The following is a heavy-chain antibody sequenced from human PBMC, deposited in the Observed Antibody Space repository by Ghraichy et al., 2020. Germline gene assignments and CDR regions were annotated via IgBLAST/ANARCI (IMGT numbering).Heavy chain of an antibody. CDR2: IYWDDDK. V-gene: IGHV2-5*02. CDR3: ALFTLATRKFDY. J-gene: IGHJ4*02. CDR1: GFSFSTSGVG. Sequence: SGPTLVKPTQTLTLTCSFSGFSFSTSGVGVGWIRQPPGKALEWLALIYWDDDKRYSPSLKTRLTITKDTSKNQVVLTMTNVDPVDTATYYCALFTLATRKFDYWGQGTLVAVSS.